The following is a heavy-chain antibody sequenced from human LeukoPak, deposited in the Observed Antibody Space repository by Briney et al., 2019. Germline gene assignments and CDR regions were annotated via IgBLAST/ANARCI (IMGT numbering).Heavy chain of an antibody. CDR1: GGSISSYY. Sequence: PSETLSLTCTVSGGSISSYYWSWVRQSPGKGLEWIGYIFTSGWTDYNPSLRSRVTMSVDTSKNQLSMELRFLTAADTAVYYCATSHDVKTAPYDLWGQGTLVTVSS. CDR2: IFTSGWT. D-gene: IGHD2-21*01. CDR3: ATSHDVKTAPYDL. J-gene: IGHJ5*02. V-gene: IGHV4-4*09.